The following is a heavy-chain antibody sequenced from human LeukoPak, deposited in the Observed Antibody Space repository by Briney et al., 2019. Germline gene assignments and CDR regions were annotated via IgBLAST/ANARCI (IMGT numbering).Heavy chain of an antibody. D-gene: IGHD6-13*01. J-gene: IGHJ4*02. CDR1: GFTCSSYR. CDR3: ARGYSLFEY. V-gene: IGHV3-48*01. CDR2: ISSSSNTI. Sequence: GGSLRLSCAASGFTCSSYRMNWVRQAPGKGLEWVSHISSSSNTIYYADSVKGRFTISRDNAKNSLYLQMNSLRAEDTAVYYCARGYSLFEYWGQGTLVTVSS.